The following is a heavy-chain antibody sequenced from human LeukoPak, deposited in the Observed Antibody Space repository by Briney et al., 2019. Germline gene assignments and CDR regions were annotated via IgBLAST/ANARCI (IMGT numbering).Heavy chain of an antibody. V-gene: IGHV4-30-2*01. CDR1: GGSISSGGYS. CDR3: ARDSIVVVPAASPRNDYYYYYGMDV. Sequence: SETLSLTCAVSGGSISSGGYSWSWIRQPPGKGLEWIGYIYHSGSTYYNPSLKSRVTISVDRSKNQFSLKLSSVTAADTAVYYCARDSIVVVPAASPRNDYYYYYGMDVWGQGTTVTVSS. J-gene: IGHJ6*02. CDR2: IYHSGST. D-gene: IGHD2-2*01.